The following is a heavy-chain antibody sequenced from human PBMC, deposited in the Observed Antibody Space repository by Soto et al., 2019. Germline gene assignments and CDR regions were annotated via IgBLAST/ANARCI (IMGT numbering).Heavy chain of an antibody. CDR3: ARDPFEYSSSSRWFDP. D-gene: IGHD6-6*01. CDR2: IIPIFGTA. CDR1: GGTFSSYA. J-gene: IGHJ5*02. Sequence: GASVKVSCKASGGTFSSYAISWVRQAPGQGLEWMGGIIPIFGTANYAQKFQGRVTITADKSTSTAYMELSSLRSEDTAAYYCARDPFEYSSSSRWFDPWGQGTLVTVSS. V-gene: IGHV1-69*06.